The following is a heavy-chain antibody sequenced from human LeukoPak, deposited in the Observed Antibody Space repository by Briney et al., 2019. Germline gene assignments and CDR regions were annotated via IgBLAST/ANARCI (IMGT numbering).Heavy chain of an antibody. J-gene: IGHJ4*02. Sequence: GGSLRLSCAASGFTFSTYSMNWVRQAPGKGLEWISYISSTSKTIYYTESVKGRFTISRDNAKNSLYLQMDSLRAEDTAVYYCASRFDYWGQGTLVTVSS. CDR3: ASRFDY. CDR2: ISSTSKTI. CDR1: GFTFSTYS. V-gene: IGHV3-48*01.